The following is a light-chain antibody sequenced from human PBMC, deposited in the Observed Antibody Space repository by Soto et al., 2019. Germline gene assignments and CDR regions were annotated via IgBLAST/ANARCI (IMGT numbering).Light chain of an antibody. CDR3: SSYTSSSLYV. Sequence: SVLTQPATVAGYPGQSIAISCTGTSSDVGYSNYVSWYQQLPGKAPKLMIYDVSDRPSGVSNRFSGSKSGSTASLTISGLQAEDEADYYCSSYTSSSLYVFGSGTKVTVL. CDR1: SSDVGYSNY. V-gene: IGLV2-14*01. J-gene: IGLJ1*01. CDR2: DVS.